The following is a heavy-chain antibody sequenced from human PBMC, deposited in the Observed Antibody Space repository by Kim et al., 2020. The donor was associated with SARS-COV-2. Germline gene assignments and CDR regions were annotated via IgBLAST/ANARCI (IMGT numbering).Heavy chain of an antibody. V-gene: IGHV4-39*07. J-gene: IGHJ4*02. Sequence: SNPTLTSRVTISVDTSKHQFSLKLSSVTAADTAVYYCAGEHYCDSHGAAYWGQGTLVTVSS. D-gene: IGHD3-22*01. CDR3: AGEHYCDSHGAAY.